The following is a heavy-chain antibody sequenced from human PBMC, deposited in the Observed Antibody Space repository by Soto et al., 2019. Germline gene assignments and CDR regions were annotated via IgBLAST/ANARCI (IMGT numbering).Heavy chain of an antibody. V-gene: IGHV3-21*01. Sequence: EVQLVESGGGLVKPGGSLRLSCAASGFTFSSYTMNWVRQAPGKGLEWVSSISRSSSYIYFADSVKGRFTISRDNANNSLYLQMSSLRAEDTAVYYCGAATGAYWGQGTLVTVSS. CDR3: GAATGAY. D-gene: IGHD2-15*01. CDR2: ISRSSSYI. CDR1: GFTFSSYT. J-gene: IGHJ4*02.